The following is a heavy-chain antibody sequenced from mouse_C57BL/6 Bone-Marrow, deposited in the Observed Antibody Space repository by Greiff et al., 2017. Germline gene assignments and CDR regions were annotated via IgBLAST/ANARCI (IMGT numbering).Heavy chain of an antibody. Sequence: VQLQQPGAELVKPGASVKMSCKASGYTFTSYWITWVKQRPGQGLEWIGDIYPGSGSTNDNEKFKSKATLTVDTTSSTAYMQLSSLTSEDSAVYYGASDDYDLPDVWGTGTTVTVSS. CDR3: ASDDYDLPDV. CDR2: IYPGSGST. V-gene: IGHV1-55*01. CDR1: GYTFTSYW. J-gene: IGHJ1*03. D-gene: IGHD2-4*01.